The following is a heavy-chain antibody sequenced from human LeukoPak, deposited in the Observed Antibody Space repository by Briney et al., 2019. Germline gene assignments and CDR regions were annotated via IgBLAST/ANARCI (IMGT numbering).Heavy chain of an antibody. D-gene: IGHD1-1*01. Sequence: GSLRLSCAASGFTVNSNYMSWVRQAPGKGLERVSFISSSSSYIYYADSVKGRFTISRDNAKNSLYLQMNSLRAEDTAVYYCASGTTASRFDYWGQGTLVTVSS. V-gene: IGHV3-21*01. CDR3: ASGTTASRFDY. J-gene: IGHJ4*02. CDR1: GFTVNSNY. CDR2: ISSSSSYI.